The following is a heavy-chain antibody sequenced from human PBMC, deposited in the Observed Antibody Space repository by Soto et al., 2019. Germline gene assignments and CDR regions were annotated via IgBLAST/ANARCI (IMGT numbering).Heavy chain of an antibody. D-gene: IGHD4-17*01. Sequence: QITLKESGPTLLKPTQTLTLTCSFSGFSLSTSGEGVGWIRQPPRKALEWPALIYWNDDKRHNPSLKSSLNISKDTSKNQVVLTMTNMEPADTATYFCARSAYGDYVGDWDYWGQGTLVTVSA. J-gene: IGHJ4*02. CDR2: IYWNDDK. CDR3: ARSAYGDYVGDWDY. V-gene: IGHV2-5*01. CDR1: GFSLSTSGEG.